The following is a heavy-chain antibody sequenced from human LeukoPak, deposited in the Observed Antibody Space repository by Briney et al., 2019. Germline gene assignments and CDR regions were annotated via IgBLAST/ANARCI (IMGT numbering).Heavy chain of an antibody. J-gene: IGHJ4*02. V-gene: IGHV4-39*01. CDR3: ARNFQEISGGYYYPLDY. D-gene: IGHD3-22*01. Sequence: SETLSLTRTVSGGSISSSSYYWGWIRRPPGKGLDWIGSIYYSGSTYYNPSLKSRVTISVDTSKNQFSLKLSSVTAADTAVYYCARNFQEISGGYYYPLDYWGQGTLVTVSS. CDR2: IYYSGST. CDR1: GGSISSSSYY.